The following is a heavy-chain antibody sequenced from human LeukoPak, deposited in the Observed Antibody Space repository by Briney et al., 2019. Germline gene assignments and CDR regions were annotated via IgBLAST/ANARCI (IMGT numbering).Heavy chain of an antibody. Sequence: SGGSPRLSCAASGFTVSSNYMNWVRQAPGKGLEWVSVIYGGGNIYYADSVKGRFTISRDNSKNTLYLQMNSLRAEDTAVYYCARGAGYNYPYYFDYWGQGTLVTVSS. CDR1: GFTVSSNY. J-gene: IGHJ4*02. V-gene: IGHV3-53*01. D-gene: IGHD5-24*01. CDR2: IYGGGNI. CDR3: ARGAGYNYPYYFDY.